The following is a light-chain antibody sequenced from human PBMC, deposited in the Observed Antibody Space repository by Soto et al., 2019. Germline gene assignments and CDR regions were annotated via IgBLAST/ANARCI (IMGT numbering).Light chain of an antibody. CDR1: SGHSTYA. J-gene: IGLJ3*02. CDR3: QTWGPGIRV. V-gene: IGLV4-69*01. CDR2: LNSDGSH. Sequence: QPVLTQSPSASASLGASVKLTCTLSSGHSTYAIAWYQQRPVKGPRSLMKLNSDGSHSKGAGIPDRFSGSSSGAERYLTISRLQSEDEADYYCQTWGPGIRVFGGGTKLTVL.